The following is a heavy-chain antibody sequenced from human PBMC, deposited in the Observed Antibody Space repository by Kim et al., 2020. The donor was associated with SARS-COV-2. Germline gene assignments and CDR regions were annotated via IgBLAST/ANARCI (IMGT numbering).Heavy chain of an antibody. CDR2: IRSRAYGGTT. Sequence: GGSLRLSCTASGFTFGDYAMTWVRQAPGKGLEWVGFIRSRAYGGTTEYAASVKGRFTISRDDSKSIAYLQMNGLRTEDTAVYYCTPEGYYDILTGSYYYSDIDVWGQGTTVSVSS. J-gene: IGHJ6*02. V-gene: IGHV3-49*04. CDR1: GFTFGDYA. CDR3: TPEGYYDILTGSYYYSDIDV. D-gene: IGHD3-9*01.